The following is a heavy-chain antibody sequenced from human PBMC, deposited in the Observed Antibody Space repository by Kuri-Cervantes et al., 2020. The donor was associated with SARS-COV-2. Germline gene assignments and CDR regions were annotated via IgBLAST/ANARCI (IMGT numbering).Heavy chain of an antibody. V-gene: IGHV1-69*13. D-gene: IGHD2-2*01. J-gene: IGHJ5*02. CDR1: GGTFSSYA. CDR2: IIPIFGTA. CDR3: ARGVPAAKGGNWFDP. Sequence: SVKVSCKASGGTFSSYAISWVRQAPGQGLEWMGRIIPIFGTANYAQKFQGRVTITADESTSTAYMELSSLRSEDTAVYYCARGVPAAKGGNWFDPWGQGTLVTVSS.